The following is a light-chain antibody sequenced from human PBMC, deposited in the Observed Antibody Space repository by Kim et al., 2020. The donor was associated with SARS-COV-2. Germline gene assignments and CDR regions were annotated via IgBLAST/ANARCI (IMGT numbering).Light chain of an antibody. Sequence: ELTQPLSASGTPGQRVTISCSGSRSNIGSNAVNWYQQLPGTAPKLLIYSDDHRPSGVPDRFSGSKSGTSDSLAISGLQSEDEADYYCAEWDDSLNGVIFGGGTQLTVL. V-gene: IGLV1-44*01. CDR3: AEWDDSLNGVI. CDR2: SDD. CDR1: RSNIGSNA. J-gene: IGLJ2*01.